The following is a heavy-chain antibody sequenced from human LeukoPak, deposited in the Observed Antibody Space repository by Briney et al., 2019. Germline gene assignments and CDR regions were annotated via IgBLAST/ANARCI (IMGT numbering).Heavy chain of an antibody. CDR1: GFTVSSNY. CDR2: IYSGGST. V-gene: IGHV3-53*04. CDR3: ACHNSGIYYYDSSGYLGY. D-gene: IGHD3-22*01. Sequence: GGSLRLSCAASGFTVSSNYMSWVRQAPGKGLEWVLVIYSGGSTYYADSVKGRFTISRHNSKNTLYLQMNSLRAEDTAVYYCACHNSGIYYYDSSGYLGYWGQGTLVTVSS. J-gene: IGHJ4*02.